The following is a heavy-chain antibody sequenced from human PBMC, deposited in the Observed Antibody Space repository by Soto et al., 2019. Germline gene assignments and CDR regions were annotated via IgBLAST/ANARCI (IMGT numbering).Heavy chain of an antibody. CDR2: ISAYNGNT. CDR1: GYTFTSYG. J-gene: IGHJ6*03. D-gene: IGHD2-2*01. V-gene: IGHV1-18*01. CDR3: ARSRVCSSTSCYALTVYYYYYSYMDV. Sequence: GASVKVSCKASGYTFTSYGISWVRQAPGQGPEWMGWISAYNGNTNYAQKLQGRVTMTTDTSTSTAYMELRSLRSDDTAVYYCARSRVCSSTSCYALTVYYYYYSYMDVWGKGTTVTVSS.